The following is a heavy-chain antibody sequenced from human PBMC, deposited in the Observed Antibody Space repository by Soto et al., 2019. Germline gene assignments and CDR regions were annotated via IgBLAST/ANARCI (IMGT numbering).Heavy chain of an antibody. J-gene: IGHJ6*02. CDR3: ARAYSGRLPRRADYYFAMDV. D-gene: IGHD2-15*01. CDR1: GFTFSAYD. CDR2: IGAADDP. V-gene: IGHV3-13*05. Sequence: LRLSFAASGFTFSAYDMHWVRQTTGKGLEWVSAIGAADDPYYLGSVKGRFTISRENAKNSLYLQMNSLRAEDTAVYYCARAYSGRLPRRADYYFAMDVWGQGTTVTVSS.